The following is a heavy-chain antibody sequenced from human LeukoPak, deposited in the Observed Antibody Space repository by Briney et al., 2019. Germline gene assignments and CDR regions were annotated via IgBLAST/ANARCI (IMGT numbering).Heavy chain of an antibody. D-gene: IGHD6-19*01. J-gene: IGHJ4*02. CDR1: GYTFTGYF. CDR2: INPNSGGT. V-gene: IGHV1-2*02. Sequence: GASVKVSCKASGYTFTGYFMHWVRQAPGQGLEWMGWINPNSGGTNYAQKFQGRVTMTRDTSISTAYMELSRLRSDDTAVYYCARVGYSSGWYWDYWGQGTLVTVSS. CDR3: ARVGYSSGWYWDY.